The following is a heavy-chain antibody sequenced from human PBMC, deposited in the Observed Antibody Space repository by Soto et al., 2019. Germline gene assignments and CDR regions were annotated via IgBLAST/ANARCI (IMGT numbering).Heavy chain of an antibody. CDR3: VRDSSIGSAFSGHDDIDA. CDR1: GGTFSNHI. Sequence: QVQLVQSGAEVKKPGSSVKVSCKASGGTFSNHIITWVRQAPGQGPEWMGRIIPMLAITNYAQKFQGRVTITADKSTTTAYMGVSILRPEYTAMYYCVRDSSIGSAFSGHDDIDAWGQGTLVTVSS. D-gene: IGHD5-12*01. V-gene: IGHV1-69*08. J-gene: IGHJ4*02. CDR2: IIPMLAIT.